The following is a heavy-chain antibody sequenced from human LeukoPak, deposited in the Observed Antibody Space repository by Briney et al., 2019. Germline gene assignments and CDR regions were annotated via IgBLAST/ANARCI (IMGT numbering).Heavy chain of an antibody. D-gene: IGHD4-17*01. CDR2: IKEDGSEK. CDR3: ARDRLHYGEYEETFDY. V-gene: IGHV3-7*01. J-gene: IGHJ4*02. CDR1: GFTFSTYW. Sequence: GGSLRLSCTASGFTFSTYWMSWVRQAPGKGLEWVGNIKEDGSEKYYVNSVKGRFTISRDNAKNSLYLQMDSLRAEDTAVYYCARDRLHYGEYEETFDYWGQGTLVTVSS.